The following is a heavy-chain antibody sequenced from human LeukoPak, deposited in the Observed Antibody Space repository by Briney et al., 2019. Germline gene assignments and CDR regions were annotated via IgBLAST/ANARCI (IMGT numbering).Heavy chain of an antibody. Sequence: PGGSLRLSCAASGFTFSSYSMNWVRQAPGKGLEWVSSISSSSSYIFYADSVKGRFTISRDNAKNSLYLQMNSLRAEDTAVYYCARDQAGYDFWSGYEPVKYYFDYWGQGTLVTVSS. D-gene: IGHD3-3*01. J-gene: IGHJ4*02. CDR1: GFTFSSYS. V-gene: IGHV3-21*01. CDR2: ISSSSSYI. CDR3: ARDQAGYDFWSGYEPVKYYFDY.